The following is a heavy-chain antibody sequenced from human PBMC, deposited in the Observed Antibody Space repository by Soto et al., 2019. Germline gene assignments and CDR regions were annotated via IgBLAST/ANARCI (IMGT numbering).Heavy chain of an antibody. CDR1: GFTFSSYS. Sequence: GGSLRLSCAASGFTFSSYSMNWVRQAPGKGLEWVSYISSSSSTIYYADSVKGRFTISRDNAKNSLYLQMNSLRDEDTAVYYCATYDILTGYSAEGYYYGMDVWGQGTTVTVSS. V-gene: IGHV3-48*02. J-gene: IGHJ6*02. CDR2: ISSSSSTI. D-gene: IGHD3-9*01. CDR3: ATYDILTGYSAEGYYYGMDV.